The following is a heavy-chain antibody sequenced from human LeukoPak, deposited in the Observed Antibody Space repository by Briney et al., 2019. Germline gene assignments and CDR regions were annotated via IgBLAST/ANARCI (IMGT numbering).Heavy chain of an antibody. D-gene: IGHD1-26*01. CDR1: GFTFSSYA. CDR2: IINSGTST. Sequence: PGGSLRLSCAASGFTFSSYAMSWVRQSPGKGLEWVSTIINSGTSTYDADSVKGRFTISRDNSKNTLYLQLNSLRAEDTAVYYCATDIRSTLGATYLDYWGQGTLVTVSS. J-gene: IGHJ4*02. CDR3: ATDIRSTLGATYLDY. V-gene: IGHV3-23*01.